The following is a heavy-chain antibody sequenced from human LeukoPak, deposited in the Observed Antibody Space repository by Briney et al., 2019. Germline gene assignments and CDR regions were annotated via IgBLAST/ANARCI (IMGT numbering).Heavy chain of an antibody. D-gene: IGHD2-21*01. CDR2: IYSGGST. Sequence: PGGSLRLSCAASGFTVSSNYMSWVRQAPGKGLEWVSVIYSGGSTYYADSVKGRFTISRDNSKNTLYLQMNSLRAEDTAVYYCAFSTPWLVAHPYYYYYYMDVWGKGTTVTVSS. CDR1: GFTVSSNY. J-gene: IGHJ6*03. V-gene: IGHV3-66*02. CDR3: AFSTPWLVAHPYYYYYYMDV.